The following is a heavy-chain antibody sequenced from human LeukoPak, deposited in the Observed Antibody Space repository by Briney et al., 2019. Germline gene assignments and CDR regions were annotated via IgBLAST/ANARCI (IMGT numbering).Heavy chain of an antibody. J-gene: IGHJ5*02. D-gene: IGHD2-2*01. CDR2: TYYGSTWYN. CDR1: GDSVSSNSVT. CDR3: ARRLTQYDCFDP. Sequence: KSSQTLSLTCAISGDSVSSNSVTWNWIRQSPSRGLEWLGRTYYGSTWYNDYAVSVRGRITVNPDTSKNQFSLHLNSVTPEDTAVYYCARRLTQYDCFDPWGQGILVTVSS. V-gene: IGHV6-1*01.